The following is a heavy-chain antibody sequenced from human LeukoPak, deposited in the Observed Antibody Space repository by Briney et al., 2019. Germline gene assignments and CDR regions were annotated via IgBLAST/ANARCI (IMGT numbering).Heavy chain of an antibody. Sequence: PGGSLSLSCAASGFLFSSNYMSGVGQAPGKGLEWVSVIYSGGSTYYADSVKGRFTISRDNSKNTLYLQMNSLRAEDTAMYYCARGKDDAFDIWGQGTMVTVSS. CDR3: ARGKDDAFDI. CDR2: IYSGGST. CDR1: GFLFSSNY. V-gene: IGHV3-53*01. J-gene: IGHJ3*02.